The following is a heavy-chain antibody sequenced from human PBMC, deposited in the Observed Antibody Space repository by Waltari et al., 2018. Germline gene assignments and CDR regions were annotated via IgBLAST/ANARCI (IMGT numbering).Heavy chain of an antibody. D-gene: IGHD3-10*01. Sequence: QVQLQESGPGLVKPSETLSLTCAVSGYSISSGYYWGWIRQPPGKGLAWIGSIYHSGSTYYNPSLKSRVTISVDTSKNQFSLKLSSVTAADTAVYYCARAIWFGEFPSYYYYYGMDVWGQGTTVTVSS. CDR2: IYHSGST. CDR1: GYSISSGYY. CDR3: ARAIWFGEFPSYYYYYGMDV. J-gene: IGHJ6*02. V-gene: IGHV4-38-2*01.